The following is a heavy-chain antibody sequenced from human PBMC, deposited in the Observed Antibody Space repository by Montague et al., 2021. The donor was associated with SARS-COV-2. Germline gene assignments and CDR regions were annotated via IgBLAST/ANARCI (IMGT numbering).Heavy chain of an antibody. CDR2: RYYRSEWYN. J-gene: IGHJ4*02. V-gene: IGHV6-1*01. CDR1: GDSVGGEEVG. Sequence: CAISGDSVGGEEVGCSWEGHTPERELQRQGGRYYRSEWYNDYAVSVKSRITINPDTPKNQFSLQLNSVTPEDSAVYYCARGGWGAPGTGRLFDYWGQGTLVTVSS. D-gene: IGHD3-10*01. CDR3: ARGGWGAPGTGRLFDY.